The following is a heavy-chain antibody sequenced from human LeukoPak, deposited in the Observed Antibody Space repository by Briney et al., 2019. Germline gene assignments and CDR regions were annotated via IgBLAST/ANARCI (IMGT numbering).Heavy chain of an antibody. CDR2: INHSGST. CDR3: ARYRGLELRPFDI. D-gene: IGHD1-7*01. CDR1: GGSFSGYY. Sequence: PSETLSLTCAVYGGSFSGYYWSWIRQPPGKGLEWIGEINHSGSTNYNPSLKSRVTISVDTSKNQFSLKLSSVTAADTAVYYCARYRGLELRPFDIWGQGTMVTVSS. V-gene: IGHV4-34*01. J-gene: IGHJ3*02.